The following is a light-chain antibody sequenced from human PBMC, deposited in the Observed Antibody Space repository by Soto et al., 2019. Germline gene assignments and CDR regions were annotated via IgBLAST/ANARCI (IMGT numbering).Light chain of an antibody. CDR3: QQYNKWPPIT. CDR1: QSVSSD. Sequence: EIVTTQSSVTRSVAPVESATLSCRASQSVSSDVGWYQQKPGQAPRLLLYDSSTRATDVPDRFSGSGSGAEFTLTISWLQSEDFAVYYCQQYNKWPPITFGQGTRLEI. CDR2: DSS. V-gene: IGKV3-15*01. J-gene: IGKJ5*01.